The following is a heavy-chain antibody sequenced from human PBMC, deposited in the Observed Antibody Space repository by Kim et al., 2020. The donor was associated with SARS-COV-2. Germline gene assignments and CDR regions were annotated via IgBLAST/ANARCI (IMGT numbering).Heavy chain of an antibody. CDR1: GFTFSSYW. D-gene: IGHD2-21*02. CDR2: INSHGTST. CDR3: SRGSTCGGNCYSYDYYGLDV. Sequence: GGSLRLSCAASGFTFSSYWMHWVRQAPGKGLVWVARINSHGTSTSYADSVKGRFTISRDNTRNTLYLQMNGLRVDDTAIYFCSRGSTCGGNCYSYDYYGLDVWGQGSSVTVSS. J-gene: IGHJ6*02. V-gene: IGHV3-74*01.